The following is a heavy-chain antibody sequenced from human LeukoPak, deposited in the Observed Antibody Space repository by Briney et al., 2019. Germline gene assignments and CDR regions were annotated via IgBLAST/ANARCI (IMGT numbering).Heavy chain of an antibody. CDR2: IIPIFGTA. D-gene: IGHD3-22*01. J-gene: IGHJ4*02. CDR1: GYTFTSYA. V-gene: IGHV1-69*05. CDR3: ASSLYYYDSSGYYEPLGY. Sequence: SVKVSCKASGYTFTSYAISWVRQAPGQGLEWMGGIIPIFGTANYAQKFQGRVTITTDESTSTAYMELSSLRSEDTAVYYCASSLYYYDSSGYYEPLGYWGQGTLVTVSS.